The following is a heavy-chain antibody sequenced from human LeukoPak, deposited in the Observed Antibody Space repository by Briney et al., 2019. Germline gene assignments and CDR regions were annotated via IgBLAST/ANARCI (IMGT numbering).Heavy chain of an antibody. CDR1: GFTFSSYW. J-gene: IGHJ4*02. CDR2: IRVSGGTT. CDR3: AKGLYDWLSDTDY. V-gene: IGHV3-23*01. Sequence: QTGGSLRLSCAPSGFTFSSYWMSWVRQAPRKGLKWVSAIRVSGGTTYYADSVKGRFTISRDNSKDTLYLQMNSLRVEDTAVYYCAKGLYDWLSDTDYWGEGTLVSVYS. D-gene: IGHD3-9*01.